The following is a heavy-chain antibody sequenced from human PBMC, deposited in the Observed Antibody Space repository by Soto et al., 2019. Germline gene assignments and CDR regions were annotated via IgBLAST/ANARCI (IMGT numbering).Heavy chain of an antibody. CDR2: IIPIFGTA. J-gene: IGHJ4*02. D-gene: IGHD3-22*01. CDR3: AREGYDVSSGYYKYYFVD. V-gene: IGHV1-69*13. CDR1: GGTFSSYA. Sequence: SVKVSCKASGGTFSSYAISWVRQAPGQGLEWMGGIIPIFGTANYAQKFQGRVTITADESTSTAYMELSSLRSEDTAVYYCAREGYDVSSGYYKYYFVDWGQGTLVTVSS.